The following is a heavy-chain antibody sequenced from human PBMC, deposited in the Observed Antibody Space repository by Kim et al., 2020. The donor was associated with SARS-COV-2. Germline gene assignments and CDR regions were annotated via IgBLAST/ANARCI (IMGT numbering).Heavy chain of an antibody. D-gene: IGHD2-2*01. Sequence: GGSLRLSCAASGFTFSSYSMNWVRQAPGKGLEWVSSISSSSSYIYYADSVKGRFTISRDNAKNSLYLQMNSLRAEDTAVYYCAKIYCSSISCFRTDEVAWGQGTLDTVST. J-gene: IGHJ5*02. CDR2: ISSSSSYI. V-gene: IGHV3-21*01. CDR3: AKIYCSSISCFRTDEVA. CDR1: GFTFSSYS.